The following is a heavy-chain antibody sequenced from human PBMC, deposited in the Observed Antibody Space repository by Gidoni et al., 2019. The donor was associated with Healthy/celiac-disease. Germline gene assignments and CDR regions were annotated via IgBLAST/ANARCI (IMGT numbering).Heavy chain of an antibody. Sequence: QVQLQESGPGLVKPSETLSLTCTVSGGSISSYYWSWIRQPPGKGLEWIGYIYYSGSTNYNPSLKSRVTISVDTSKNQFSLKLSSVTAADTAVYYCARAHSSGWDANWFDPWGQGTLVTVSS. CDR1: GGSISSYY. CDR2: IYYSGST. D-gene: IGHD6-19*01. CDR3: ARAHSSGWDANWFDP. V-gene: IGHV4-59*01. J-gene: IGHJ5*02.